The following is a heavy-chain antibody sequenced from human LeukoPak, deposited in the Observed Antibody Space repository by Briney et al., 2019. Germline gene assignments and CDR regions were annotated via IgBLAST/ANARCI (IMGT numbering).Heavy chain of an antibody. J-gene: IGHJ4*02. CDR3: ARDGYYGSGNF. Sequence: GGSLRLSCAVSGFTFSTYAMSGVRQAPGKGLEWVSSISGSGYTTYYADSVRGRFTISRDNAKNSLYLQMNSLRAEDTAGYYCARDGYYGSGNFWGQGTLVTVSS. V-gene: IGHV3-23*01. CDR2: ISGSGYTT. CDR1: GFTFSTYA. D-gene: IGHD3-10*01.